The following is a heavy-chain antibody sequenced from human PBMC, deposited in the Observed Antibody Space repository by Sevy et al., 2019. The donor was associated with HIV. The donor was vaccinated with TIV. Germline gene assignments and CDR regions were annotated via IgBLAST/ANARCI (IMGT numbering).Heavy chain of an antibody. Sequence: GGSLRLSCAVSGFTFSDYALSWVRQAPGMGLEWVSSISSSSDYIYYADSVRVRFTISRDNAKKSLYLQMNSLRAEDTAVYYCARDGLGSGTSQNWFDPWGQGTLVTVSS. V-gene: IGHV3-21*01. J-gene: IGHJ5*02. CDR2: ISSSSDYI. D-gene: IGHD3-10*01. CDR3: ARDGLGSGTSQNWFDP. CDR1: GFTFSDYA.